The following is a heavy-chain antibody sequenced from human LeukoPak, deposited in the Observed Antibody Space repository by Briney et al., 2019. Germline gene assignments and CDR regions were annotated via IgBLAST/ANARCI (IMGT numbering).Heavy chain of an antibody. CDR3: ARVGFLEWLFFDY. J-gene: IGHJ4*02. Sequence: SVKVSCKASGGTFSSYAISWVRQAPGQGLEWMGGIIPIFGTANYAQKFQGRVTITGDESTSTAYMELSSLRSEDTAVYYCARVGFLEWLFFDYWGQGTLVTVSS. V-gene: IGHV1-69*13. CDR1: GGTFSSYA. CDR2: IIPIFGTA. D-gene: IGHD3-3*02.